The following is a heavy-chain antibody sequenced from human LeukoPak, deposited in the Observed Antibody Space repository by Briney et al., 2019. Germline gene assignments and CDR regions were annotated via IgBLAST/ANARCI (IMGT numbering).Heavy chain of an antibody. CDR1: GGFFSGYY. D-gene: IGHD2-15*01. V-gene: IGHV4-34*01. Sequence: PSETLSLTCAVYGGFFSGYYWSWIRQPPGKGLEWIGEINHSGSTNYNPSRKGRVPISVETSKNQFSLKRSSVTAAETAVYYCARGQGRGCSGGSCYYYYYGMDVWGKGTTVTVSS. CDR3: ARGQGRGCSGGSCYYYYYGMDV. CDR2: INHSGST. J-gene: IGHJ6*04.